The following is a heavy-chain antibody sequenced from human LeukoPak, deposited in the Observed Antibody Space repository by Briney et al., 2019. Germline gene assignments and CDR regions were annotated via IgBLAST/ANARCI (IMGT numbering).Heavy chain of an antibody. J-gene: IGHJ4*02. D-gene: IGHD6-19*01. CDR1: GFTVSSNY. Sequence: GGSLRLSCAASGFTVSSNYMSWVRQAPGKGLEWVSVIYSGGSTYYADSVKGRFTISRDNSKNTLYLQMNSLRAEDTAVYYCASRSSGWYGIDYWGQGTLVTVSS. CDR2: IYSGGST. CDR3: ASRSSGWYGIDY. V-gene: IGHV3-66*02.